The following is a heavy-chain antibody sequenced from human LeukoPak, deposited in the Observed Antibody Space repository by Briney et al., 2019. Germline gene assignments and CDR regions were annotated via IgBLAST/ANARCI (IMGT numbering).Heavy chain of an antibody. CDR3: ARDPRRGGYCSSTSCYTFDY. V-gene: IGHV3-30-3*01. D-gene: IGHD2-2*01. J-gene: IGHJ4*02. CDR1: GFTFSSYA. CDR2: ISYDGSNK. Sequence: GGSLRLSCAASGFTFSSYAMHWVRQAPGKGLEWVAVISYDGSNKYYADSVKGRFTISRDNSKNTLYLQMNSLRAEDTAVYYCARDPRRGGYCSSTSCYTFDYWGQGTLVTVSS.